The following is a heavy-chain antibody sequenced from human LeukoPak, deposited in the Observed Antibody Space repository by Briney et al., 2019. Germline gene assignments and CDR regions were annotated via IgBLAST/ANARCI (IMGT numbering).Heavy chain of an antibody. CDR3: AKDSSSGKFDY. D-gene: IGHD6-13*01. CDR2: ISGSGGST. V-gene: IGHV3-23*01. Sequence: GGTLRLSCVASGFTFSTYGMSWVRQAPGKGLEWVSAISGSGGSTYYADSVKGRFTISRDNSKNTLYLQMNSLRAEDTAVYYCAKDSSSGKFDYWGQGTLVTVSS. CDR1: GFTFSTYG. J-gene: IGHJ4*02.